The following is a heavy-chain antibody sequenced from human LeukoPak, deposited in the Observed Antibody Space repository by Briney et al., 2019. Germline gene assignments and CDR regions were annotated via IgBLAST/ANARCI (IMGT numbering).Heavy chain of an antibody. V-gene: IGHV3-74*01. CDR1: GFTFSDSW. CDR3: ASCVAVPGLPGS. CDR2: INSDESST. J-gene: IGHJ5*02. Sequence: QPGGSLRLSCAASGFTFSDSWMYWVRQAPGKGLVWVSRINSDESSTSYADSVQGRFTISRDNAKNTLYLQMNSLRAEDTAVYYCASCVAVPGLPGSWGQGTLVSVSS. D-gene: IGHD6-19*01.